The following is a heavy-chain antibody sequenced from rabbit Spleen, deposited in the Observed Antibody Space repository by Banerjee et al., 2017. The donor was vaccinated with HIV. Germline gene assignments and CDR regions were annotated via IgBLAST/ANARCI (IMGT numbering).Heavy chain of an antibody. CDR1: GVSFSGSSY. D-gene: IGHD1-1*01. V-gene: IGHV1S40*01. Sequence: QSLEESGGGLVKPGGTLTLTCIASGVSFSGSSYMCWVRQAPGKGLEWIACIEAGSSGFTYFASWAKGRFTISKTSSTTVTLQMTSLTAADTATYFCARYVSFNGYSHYFDLWGQGTLVTVS. CDR2: IEAGSSGFT. J-gene: IGHJ4*01. CDR3: ARYVSFNGYSHYFDL.